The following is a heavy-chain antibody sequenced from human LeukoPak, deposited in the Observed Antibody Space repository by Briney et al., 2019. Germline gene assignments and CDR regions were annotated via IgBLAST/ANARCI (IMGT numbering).Heavy chain of an antibody. D-gene: IGHD6-19*01. CDR3: ARQEYGSGWRDY. CDR1: GGSISSSSYY. J-gene: IGHJ4*02. CDR2: IYYSGST. V-gene: IGHV4-39*01. Sequence: PSETLSLTCTVSGGSISSSSYYWGWIRQPPGKGLEWIGSIYYSGSTYYNPSLKSRVTISVDTSKNQFSLKLSSVTAADTAVYYCARQEYGSGWRDYWGQGTLVTVSS.